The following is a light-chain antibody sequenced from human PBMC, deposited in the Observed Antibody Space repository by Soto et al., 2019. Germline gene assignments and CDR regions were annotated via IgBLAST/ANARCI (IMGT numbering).Light chain of an antibody. CDR3: QQYDNRPPWT. J-gene: IGKJ1*01. V-gene: IGKV1-33*01. CDR2: DAS. CDR1: QDISNY. Sequence: DIQMTQSPSSLSASVGDRVTITCQASQDISNYLNWYQQKPGKAPKLLIYDASNLETGVPSRFSGSGSGTDFTFHISSLQPEDIATYYCQQYDNRPPWTFGQGTKVEIK.